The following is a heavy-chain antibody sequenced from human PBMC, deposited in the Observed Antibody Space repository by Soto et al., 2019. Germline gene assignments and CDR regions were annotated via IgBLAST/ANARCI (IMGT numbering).Heavy chain of an antibody. CDR1: GFTFSSYW. V-gene: IGHV3-7*01. CDR3: ARVAWERGNAFDI. D-gene: IGHD1-1*01. J-gene: IGHJ4*02. CDR2: IKQDGSEK. Sequence: GGSLRLSCAASGFTFSSYWMSWVRQAPGKGLEWVANIKQDGSEKYYVDSVKGRFTISRDNAKNSLYLQMNSLRAEDTAVYYCARVAWERGNAFDIWGPGTLVTVSS.